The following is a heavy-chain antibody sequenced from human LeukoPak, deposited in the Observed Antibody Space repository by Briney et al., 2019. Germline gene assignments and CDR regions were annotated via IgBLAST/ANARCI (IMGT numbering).Heavy chain of an antibody. V-gene: IGHV3-23*01. D-gene: IGHD6-19*01. Sequence: GGSQRLSCAASGFTFSSYAMNWVRQAPGKGLEWVSTVSGSGGSTNHADSVKGRFTISRDNSKNTLYLQMNSLRAEDTAVYYCAKDPADYSSGWYYFDSWGQGTLVTVSS. J-gene: IGHJ4*02. CDR3: AKDPADYSSGWYYFDS. CDR2: VSGSGGST. CDR1: GFTFSSYA.